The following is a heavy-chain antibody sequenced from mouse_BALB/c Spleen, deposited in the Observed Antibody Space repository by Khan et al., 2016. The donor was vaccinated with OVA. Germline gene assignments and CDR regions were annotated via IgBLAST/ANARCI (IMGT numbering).Heavy chain of an antibody. CDR1: GFSLTDYG. D-gene: IGHD2-10*02. Sequence: QVQLKQSGPGLVTPSQSLSITCTVSGFSLTDYGVSWIRQPPGKGLEWLGVIWGGGSTSYNSALKSRLSISKDNSKSQVFLKMNSLQTDDTVMYYCAKGVWSYYFALDYWGQGTSVTVSS. J-gene: IGHJ4*01. CDR3: AKGVWSYYFALDY. V-gene: IGHV2-6-5*01. CDR2: IWGGGST.